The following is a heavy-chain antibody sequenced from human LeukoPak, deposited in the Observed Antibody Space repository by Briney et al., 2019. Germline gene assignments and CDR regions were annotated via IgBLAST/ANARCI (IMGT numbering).Heavy chain of an antibody. CDR1: GYTFTSYG. CDR3: ARDFYDSSGDTYALDI. Sequence: GASVTVSCKASGYTFTSYGISWVRQAPGQGLEWMGWISAYNGNTNYAQKLQGRVTMTTDTSTSTAYMELRSLRSDDTAVYYCARDFYDSSGDTYALDIWGQGTMVTVSS. CDR2: ISAYNGNT. J-gene: IGHJ3*02. D-gene: IGHD3-22*01. V-gene: IGHV1-18*01.